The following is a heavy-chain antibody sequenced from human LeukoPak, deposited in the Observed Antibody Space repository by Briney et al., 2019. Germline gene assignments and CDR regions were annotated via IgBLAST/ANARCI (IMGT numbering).Heavy chain of an antibody. CDR3: YGSGSYFEWFDP. D-gene: IGHD3-10*01. V-gene: IGHV4-38-2*01. Sequence: SETLSLTCAVSGYSICSGYYWGWIRQPPGKGLEWIGSIYHSGSTYYNPSLKSRVTISVDTSKNQFSLKLSSVTAADTAVYYCYGSGSYFEWFDPWGQGTLVTVSS. CDR1: GYSICSGYY. CDR2: IYHSGST. J-gene: IGHJ5*02.